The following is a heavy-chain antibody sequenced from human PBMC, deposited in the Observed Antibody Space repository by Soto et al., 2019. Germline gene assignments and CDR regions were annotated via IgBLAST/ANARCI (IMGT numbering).Heavy chain of an antibody. CDR1: GFTFSSYG. CDR2: ISSSSRTI. J-gene: IGHJ3*02. CDR3: ARGYCSGGSCYSGDAFDI. D-gene: IGHD2-15*01. V-gene: IGHV3-48*02. Sequence: PGGSLRLSCAASGFTFSSYGMHWVRQAPGKGLEWVSSISSSSRTIYYAGSVKGRFTISRDNAKNSLYLQMNSLRDEDTAVYYCARGYCSGGSCYSGDAFDIWGQGTMVTVSS.